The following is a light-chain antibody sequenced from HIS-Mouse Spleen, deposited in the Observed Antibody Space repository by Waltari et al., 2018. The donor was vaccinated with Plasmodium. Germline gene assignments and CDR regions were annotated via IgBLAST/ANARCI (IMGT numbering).Light chain of an antibody. CDR1: SGHSSYA. V-gene: IGLV4-69*01. CDR2: LNSDGSH. CDR3: QTWGTGFWV. J-gene: IGLJ3*02. Sequence: QLVLTPSPSASASLGASVKPTCTLRSGHSSYAIQWPPQQPEKGPRYLMKLNSDGSHSKGDGIPDRFSGSSSGAERYLTISSLQSEDEADYYCQTWGTGFWVFGGGTKLTVL.